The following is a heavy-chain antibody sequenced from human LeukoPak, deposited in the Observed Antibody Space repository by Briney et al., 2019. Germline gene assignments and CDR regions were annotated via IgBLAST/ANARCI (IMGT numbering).Heavy chain of an antibody. CDR2: ISGSGGST. CDR1: RFTFSNFG. Sequence: GGSLRLSCAASRFTFSNFGMSWVRQAPGKGLEWVSAISGSGGSTYYADSVNGRFTISRDNSKNTLYLQMNSLRAEDTAVYYCAKSSYYDSSGYYREYYFDYWGQGTLVTVSS. CDR3: AKSSYYDSSGYYREYYFDY. V-gene: IGHV3-23*01. J-gene: IGHJ4*02. D-gene: IGHD3-22*01.